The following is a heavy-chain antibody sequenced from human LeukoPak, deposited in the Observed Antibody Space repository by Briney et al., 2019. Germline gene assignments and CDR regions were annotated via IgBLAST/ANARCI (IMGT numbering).Heavy chain of an antibody. V-gene: IGHV4-4*02. D-gene: IGHD1-26*01. J-gene: IGHJ4*02. CDR2: ISLAGQT. CDR1: GGSISGTNW. CDR3: SRESGPFCPFGY. Sequence: PSRTLSLTCGVSGGSISGTNWWRWVRQPPGQGLEWIGEISLAGQTNYNPSLNGRVTMSLDKSSNQLSLHLTSVTAADTATYFCSRESGPFCPFGYWGQGTLVIVSS.